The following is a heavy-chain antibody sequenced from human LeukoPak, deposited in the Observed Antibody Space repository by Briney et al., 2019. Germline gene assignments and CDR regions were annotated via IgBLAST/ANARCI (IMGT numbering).Heavy chain of an antibody. J-gene: IGHJ4*02. CDR3: ARVSTYSAIDY. CDR1: GFTFSSYW. V-gene: IGHV3-74*01. CDR2: INSDGSST. D-gene: IGHD1-26*01. Sequence: GGSLRLSCAASGFTFSSYWMHWVRQGPGKGLVWVSRINSDGSSTSYADSVKGRFTISRDNAKNTLYLQMNSLRAEDRAGYYCARVSTYSAIDYWGQGTLVTVSS.